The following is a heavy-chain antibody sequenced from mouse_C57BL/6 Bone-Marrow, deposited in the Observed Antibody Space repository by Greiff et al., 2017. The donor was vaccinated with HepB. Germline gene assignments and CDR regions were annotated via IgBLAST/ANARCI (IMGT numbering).Heavy chain of an antibody. J-gene: IGHJ2*01. D-gene: IGHD1-1*01. CDR2: IDPSDSYT. CDR3: ARFYSGSSYRYFDY. CDR1: GYTFTSYW. V-gene: IGHV1-59*01. Sequence: VQLQQPGAELVRPGTSVKLSCKASGYTFTSYWMHWVKQRPGQGLEWIGVIDPSDSYTNYNQKFKGKATLTVDTSAITAYMQLSSLTSEDSAVYYCARFYSGSSYRYFDYWGQGTTLTVSS.